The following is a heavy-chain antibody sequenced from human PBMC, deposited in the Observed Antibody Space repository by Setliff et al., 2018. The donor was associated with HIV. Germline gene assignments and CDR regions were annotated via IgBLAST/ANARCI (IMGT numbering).Heavy chain of an antibody. Sequence: SETLSLTCNVSGASISSYYWSWIRQPPGKGQEWIGYIYYRGGTNYNPSLKSRLTISVDAAKNQFSLKLSSVTTADTAVYYCARATATWLVDNWGQGTLVTVSS. D-gene: IGHD2-15*01. CDR3: ARATATWLVDN. CDR1: GASISSYY. V-gene: IGHV4-59*01. CDR2: IYYRGGT. J-gene: IGHJ4*02.